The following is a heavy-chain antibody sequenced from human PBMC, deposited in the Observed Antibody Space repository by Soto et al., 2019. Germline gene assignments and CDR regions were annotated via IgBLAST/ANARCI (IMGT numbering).Heavy chain of an antibody. V-gene: IGHV1-69*01. Sequence: GASVKVSCKASGGTFSSYAISWVRQAPGQGLEWMGGIIPIFGTANYAQKFQGRVTITADESTSTAYMEPSSLRSEDTAVYYCARELELNYYYGMDVWGQGTTVTVSS. CDR3: ARELELNYYYGMDV. D-gene: IGHD1-7*01. J-gene: IGHJ6*02. CDR1: GGTFSSYA. CDR2: IIPIFGTA.